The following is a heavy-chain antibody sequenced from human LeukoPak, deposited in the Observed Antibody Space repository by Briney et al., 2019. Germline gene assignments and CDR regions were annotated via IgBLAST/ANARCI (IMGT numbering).Heavy chain of an antibody. CDR2: ISSSSSYI. D-gene: IGHD3-9*01. CDR3: ARDRSIVTGYYYFDF. CDR1: GFTFSSYS. J-gene: IGHJ4*02. Sequence: GGSLRLSCAASGFTFSSYSMNWVRQAPGKGLEWVSSISSSSSYIYYADSVKGRFTISRDNAKNSLYLQMNSLRAEDTAVYFCARDRSIVTGYYYFDFWGQGALLTVSS. V-gene: IGHV3-21*01.